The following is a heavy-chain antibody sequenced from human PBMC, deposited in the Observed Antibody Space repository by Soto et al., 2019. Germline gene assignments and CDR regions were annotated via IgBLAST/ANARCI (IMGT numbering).Heavy chain of an antibody. Sequence: SVKVSCKASGGTFSSYAISWVRQAPGQGLEWMGGIIPIFGTANYAQKFQGRVTITADESTSTAYMELSSLRSEDTAVYYCARAEEYDILTGCYYYFNCWGRLTLIAVCS. CDR1: GGTFSSYA. V-gene: IGHV1-69*13. J-gene: IGHJ4*02. CDR2: IIPIFGTA. D-gene: IGHD3-9*01. CDR3: ARAEEYDILTGCYYYFNC.